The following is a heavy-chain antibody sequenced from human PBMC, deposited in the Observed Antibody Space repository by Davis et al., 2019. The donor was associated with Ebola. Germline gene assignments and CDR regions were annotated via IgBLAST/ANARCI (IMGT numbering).Heavy chain of an antibody. CDR3: ARLGGGFSLVDQ. CDR1: GGSISSYY. D-gene: IGHD4-23*01. Sequence: MPSETLSLTCTVSGGSISSYYWSWIRQPPGKGLEWIGYIYYSGSTIYNPSLRSRVTMSVDTSKNQFSLSLSSVTAPDTAVYYCARLGGGFSLVDQWGQGTLVTVSS. V-gene: IGHV4-59*08. J-gene: IGHJ4*02. CDR2: IYYSGST.